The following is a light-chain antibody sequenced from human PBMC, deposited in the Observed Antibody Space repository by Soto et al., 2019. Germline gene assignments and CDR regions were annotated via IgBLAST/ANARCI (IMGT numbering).Light chain of an antibody. CDR2: NNV. CDR1: SSNIGSNI. V-gene: IGLV1-44*01. CDR3: SAWDGSLNGLV. J-gene: IGLJ3*02. Sequence: QSVLTQPPSASGTPGQRVTISCSGSSSNIGSNILNWYRQVPGTAPKLLIYNNVHRPSGVPDRFSGSKSGASGSLAISGLQLEDEADYYCSAWDGSLNGLVFXGGTQLTVL.